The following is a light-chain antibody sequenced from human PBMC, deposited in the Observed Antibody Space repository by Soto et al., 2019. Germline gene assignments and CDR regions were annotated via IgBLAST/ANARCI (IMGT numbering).Light chain of an antibody. CDR1: QSVSSY. Sequence: EIVLTQSPGTLSLSPGERDTLSCRASQSVSSYLAWYQQQPGQAPRLLIYGASSRATDIPDRFSGSGSGTDFTLTITTLEPEDFAVYYCQQYGSSFGTFGQGTKVEIK. V-gene: IGKV3-20*01. CDR2: GAS. CDR3: QQYGSSFGT. J-gene: IGKJ1*01.